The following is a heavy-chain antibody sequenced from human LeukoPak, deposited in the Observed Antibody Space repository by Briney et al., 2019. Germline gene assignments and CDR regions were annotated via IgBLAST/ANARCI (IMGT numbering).Heavy chain of an antibody. CDR2: IYHSGST. J-gene: IGHJ6*04. V-gene: IGHV4-30-2*01. CDR3: ARVATTALGIMDV. CDR1: GGSISSGGYY. D-gene: IGHD4-17*01. Sequence: SETLSLTCTVSGGSISSGGYYWSWIRQPPGKGLEWIGYIYHSGSTYYNPSLKSRVTISVDRSKNQFSLKLSSVTAADTAVYYCARVATTALGIMDVWGKGTTVTVSS.